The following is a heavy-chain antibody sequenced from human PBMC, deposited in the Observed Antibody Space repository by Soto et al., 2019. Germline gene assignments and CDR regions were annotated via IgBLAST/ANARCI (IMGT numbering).Heavy chain of an antibody. Sequence: TSETLSLTCAVYGGSFSGYYWSWIRQPPGKGLEWIGEINHSGSTNYNPSLKSRVTISVDTSKNQFSLKLSSVTAADTAVYYCARRGYDFWSGRYYYMDVWGKGTTVTVSS. J-gene: IGHJ6*03. CDR3: ARRGYDFWSGRYYYMDV. V-gene: IGHV4-34*01. CDR1: GGSFSGYY. CDR2: INHSGST. D-gene: IGHD3-3*01.